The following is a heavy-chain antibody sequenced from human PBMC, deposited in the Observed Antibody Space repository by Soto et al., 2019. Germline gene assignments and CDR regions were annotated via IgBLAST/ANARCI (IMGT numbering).Heavy chain of an antibody. CDR2: IKSKTDGGTT. CDR3: TTYLFLGADYGYYYY. Sequence: EVQLVESGGGLVKPGGSLRLSCAASGFTFSNAWMSWVRQAPGKGLEWVGRIKSKTDGGTTDYAAPVKGRFTISRDDSKNTLYLQMNSLNTEDTALYGFTTYLFLGADYGYYYYWGQGTLVTVYS. CDR1: GFTFSNAW. D-gene: IGHD4-17*01. J-gene: IGHJ4*02. V-gene: IGHV3-15*01.